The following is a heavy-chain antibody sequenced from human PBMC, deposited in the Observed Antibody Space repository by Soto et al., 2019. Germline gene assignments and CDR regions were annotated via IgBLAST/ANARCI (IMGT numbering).Heavy chain of an antibody. V-gene: IGHV4-31*03. CDR1: VGSTSSGGYY. Sequence: TSETLSLTCTVSVGSTSSGGYYWSWIRQYPGKGLEWIGFVYYSGSTYYNPSLKSRVIISVDTSKKQFSLKLSSVTAADTAVYYCARDAALKWFDPWGQGTLVTVSS. D-gene: IGHD2-15*01. J-gene: IGHJ5*02. CDR3: ARDAALKWFDP. CDR2: VYYSGST.